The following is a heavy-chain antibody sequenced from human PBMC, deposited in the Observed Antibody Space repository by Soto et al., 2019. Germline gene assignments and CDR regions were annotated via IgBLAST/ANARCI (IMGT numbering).Heavy chain of an antibody. Sequence: SETLCLTCAVYGGSFSGYYWSWIRQPPGKGLEWIGEINHSGSTNYNPSLKSRVTISVDTSKNQFSLKLSSVTAADTAVYYCGRNTYADYWGQGTLVTVSS. CDR1: GGSFSGYY. CDR3: GRNTYADY. D-gene: IGHD3-16*01. J-gene: IGHJ4*02. CDR2: INHSGST. V-gene: IGHV4-34*01.